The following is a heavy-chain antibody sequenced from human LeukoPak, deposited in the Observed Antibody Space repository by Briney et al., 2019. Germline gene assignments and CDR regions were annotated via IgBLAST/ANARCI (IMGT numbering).Heavy chain of an antibody. V-gene: IGHV3-48*04. Sequence: PGGSLRLSCAASGFTFSSYSMNWVRQAPGKGLEWVSYISSSGSTIYYADSVKGRFTISRDNAKNSLYLQMNSLRAEDTAVYYCAPDRSTSFAGWFDPWGQGTLVTVSS. CDR3: APDRSTSFAGWFDP. J-gene: IGHJ5*02. CDR1: GFTFSSYS. CDR2: ISSSGSTI. D-gene: IGHD2-2*01.